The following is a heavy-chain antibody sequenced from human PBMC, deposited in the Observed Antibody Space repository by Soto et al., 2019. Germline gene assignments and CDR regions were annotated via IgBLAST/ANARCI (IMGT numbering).Heavy chain of an antibody. V-gene: IGHV3-74*01. CDR2: INSDASHT. CDR3: VRDGECITTGCYGDWFDP. J-gene: IGHJ5*02. D-gene: IGHD2-2*01. CDR1: GFTFSTYW. Sequence: EVQLVESGGGLVQPGGSLRLSCAASGFTFSTYWMHWIRQVPGKGLEWVSRINSDASHTYYADSVKGRFTISRDNAKNTVHLEMNRLIAEDRAVYCCVRDGECITTGCYGDWFDPWGQGTLVTVSS.